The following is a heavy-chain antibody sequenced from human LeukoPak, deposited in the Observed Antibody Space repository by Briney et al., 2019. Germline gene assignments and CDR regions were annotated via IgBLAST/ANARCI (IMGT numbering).Heavy chain of an antibody. V-gene: IGHV6-1*01. CDR1: GDSVSSNSVA. J-gene: IGHJ4*02. Sequence: SQTLSLTCAISGDSVSSNSVAWNWIRQSPSRGLERLGRTFYRSQWYNDFAISVKGRVSINPDTSKNQFSLQVNSVTPEDTAVYYCARDSYCSAYSCIFDYWGQGTLVTVSS. CDR3: ARDSYCSAYSCIFDY. CDR2: TFYRSQWYN. D-gene: IGHD2-15*01.